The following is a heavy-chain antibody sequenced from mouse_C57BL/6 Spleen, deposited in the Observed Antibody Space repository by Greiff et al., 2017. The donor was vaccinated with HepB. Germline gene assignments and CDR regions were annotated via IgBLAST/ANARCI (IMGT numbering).Heavy chain of an antibody. CDR3: ARYTPRGLAWFAY. J-gene: IGHJ3*01. Sequence: VQLQQSGPELVKPGASVKISCKASGYTFTDYYMNWVKQSHGKSLEWIGDINPNNGGTSYNQKFKGKATLTVDKSSSTAYMELRSLTSEDSAVYYCARYTPRGLAWFAYWGQGTLVTVSA. V-gene: IGHV1-26*01. D-gene: IGHD3-3*01. CDR2: INPNNGGT. CDR1: GYTFTDYY.